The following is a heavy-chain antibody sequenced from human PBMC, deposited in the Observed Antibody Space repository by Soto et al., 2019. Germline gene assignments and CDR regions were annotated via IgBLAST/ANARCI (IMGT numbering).Heavy chain of an antibody. D-gene: IGHD4-17*01. CDR1: GGSINSGDYY. CDR3: ARIGLTTALL. Sequence: QVQLQESGPGLVKPSQTLSLTCTVSGGSINSGDYYWSWIRQPPGKGLEWIGYIYYSGSTYYNPPLRSRVTISIDTSKNHFFLNLSSVTAADTALYYCARIGLTTALLWGQGTLVTVSS. J-gene: IGHJ4*02. CDR2: IYYSGST. V-gene: IGHV4-30-4*01.